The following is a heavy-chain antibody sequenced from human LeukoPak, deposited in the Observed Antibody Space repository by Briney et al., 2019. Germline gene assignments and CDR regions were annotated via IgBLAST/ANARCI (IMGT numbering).Heavy chain of an antibody. CDR2: INTDGSST. CDR1: GFTFSSYW. Sequence: GGSLRLSCAASGFTFSSYWMHWVRQAPGKGLVWVSRINTDGSSTSYADSVKGRFTISRDNAKNTLYLQMNSLRAEDTAVYYCARESETIFGVDDPSDAFDIWGQGTMVTVSS. D-gene: IGHD3-3*01. J-gene: IGHJ3*02. CDR3: ARESETIFGVDDPSDAFDI. V-gene: IGHV3-74*01.